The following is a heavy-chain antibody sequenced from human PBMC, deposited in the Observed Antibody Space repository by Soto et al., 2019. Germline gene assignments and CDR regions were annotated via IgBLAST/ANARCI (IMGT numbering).Heavy chain of an antibody. CDR3: ARYALGLSPWWYNWFDR. J-gene: IGHJ5*02. Sequence: VQLLESGGGLVQPGGSLRLSCAASGFTFSSYAMNWVRQTPGEGLEWVSGISDSGGGLYYADSVKGRFTISRDNSKNTLYLQMDSLRAEDTGVYYCARYALGLSPWWYNWFDRWGQGTLVSVSS. CDR1: GFTFSSYA. CDR2: ISDSGGGL. V-gene: IGHV3-23*01. D-gene: IGHD2-8*02.